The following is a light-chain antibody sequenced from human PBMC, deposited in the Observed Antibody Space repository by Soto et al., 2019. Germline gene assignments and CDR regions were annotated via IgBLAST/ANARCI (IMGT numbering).Light chain of an antibody. Sequence: EIVLTQSPGTLSLSPGERATLSCRASQSVSSSYLAWSQQKPGQAPRLLIYGASSRATGIPDRFSGSGSGTDFTLTISSLQPEDFATYYCQQSYSSPPTFGQGTKVEIK. J-gene: IGKJ1*01. CDR3: QQSYSSPPT. CDR1: QSVSSSY. CDR2: GAS. V-gene: IGKV3-20*01.